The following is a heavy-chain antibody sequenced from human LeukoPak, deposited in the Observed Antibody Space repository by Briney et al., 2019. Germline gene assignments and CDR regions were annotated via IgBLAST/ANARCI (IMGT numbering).Heavy chain of an antibody. CDR1: GYTFTSYD. V-gene: IGHV1-8*01. D-gene: IGHD4-17*01. CDR3: ARGLWSDYGDYGVDY. Sequence: ASVKVSCKASGYTFTSYDINWVRRATGQGLEWMGWMNPNSGNTGYAQKFQGRVTMTRNTSISTAYMELSSLRSEDTAVYYCARGLWSDYGDYGVDYWGQGTLVTVSS. CDR2: MNPNSGNT. J-gene: IGHJ4*02.